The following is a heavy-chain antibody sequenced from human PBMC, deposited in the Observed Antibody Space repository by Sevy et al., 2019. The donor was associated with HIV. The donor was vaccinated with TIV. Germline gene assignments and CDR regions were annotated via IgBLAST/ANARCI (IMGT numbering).Heavy chain of an antibody. V-gene: IGHV4-4*07. D-gene: IGHD3-16*02. CDR2: IYTSGST. CDR1: GGSISSYY. J-gene: IGHJ3*02. CDR3: ARGRMITFGGVIVTPDDAFDI. Sequence: SETLSLTCTVSGGSISSYYWSWIRQPARKGLEWIGRIYTSGSTNYNPSLKSRVTMSVDTSKNQFSLKLSSVTAADTAVYYCARGRMITFGGVIVTPDDAFDIWGQGTMVTVSS.